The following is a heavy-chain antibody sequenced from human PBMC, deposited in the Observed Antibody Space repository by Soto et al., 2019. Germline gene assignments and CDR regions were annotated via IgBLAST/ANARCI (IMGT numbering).Heavy chain of an antibody. CDR3: ARDKSRPTAYYYGMDV. CDR2: INPSGGST. CDR1: GYTFTSYY. V-gene: IGHV1-46*01. J-gene: IGHJ6*02. D-gene: IGHD5-18*01. Sequence: ASVKVSCKASGYTFTSYYMHWVRQAPGQGLEWMGIINPSGGSTSYAQKFQGRVTKTRDTSTSTVYMELSSLRSEDTAVYYCARDKSRPTAYYYGMDVWGQGTTVTVSS.